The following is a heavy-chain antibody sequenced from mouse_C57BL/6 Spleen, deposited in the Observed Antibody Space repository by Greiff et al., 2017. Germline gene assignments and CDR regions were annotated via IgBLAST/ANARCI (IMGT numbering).Heavy chain of an antibody. Sequence: VQLQQSGPELVKPGASVKMSCKASGYTFTDYCMNWVKQRPGQGLEWIGEIHPNNGGTNYNQKFKGKATLTVAKSSSTAYMELRSLTSEDSAVYYCAASCRVTTAAYWGQGTLLTVSA. D-gene: IGHD2-2*01. J-gene: IGHJ3*01. V-gene: IGHV1-26*01. CDR3: AASCRVTTAAY. CDR2: IHPNNGGT. CDR1: GYTFTDYC.